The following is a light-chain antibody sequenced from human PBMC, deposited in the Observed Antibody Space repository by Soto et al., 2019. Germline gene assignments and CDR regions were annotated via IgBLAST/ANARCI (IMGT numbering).Light chain of an antibody. CDR1: QSVSSY. J-gene: IGKJ1*01. CDR2: DAS. CDR3: QQYDSSPLT. Sequence: EIVLTQSPATLSLSPGERATLSCRASQSVSSYLAWYQQKPGQAPRLLIYDASSRATGIPDRFSGSGSGTDFTLTITRLEPEDFAVYYCQQYDSSPLTFGQGTKVDIK. V-gene: IGKV3-20*01.